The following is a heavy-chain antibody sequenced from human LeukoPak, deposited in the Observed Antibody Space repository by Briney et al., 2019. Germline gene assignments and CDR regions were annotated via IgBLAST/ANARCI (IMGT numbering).Heavy chain of an antibody. D-gene: IGHD3-3*01. Sequence: PGKSLRLSCAGSGFTFSGYGMHWVRQAPGKGLEWVTGIAYDGSRKHYAGSVKGRLTISRDNSRNTMDLQMNSLRVEDTAVYHCTRYDSSRFDPWGQGTLVIVSS. CDR3: TRYDSSRFDP. CDR1: GFTFSGYG. J-gene: IGHJ5*02. V-gene: IGHV3-30*03. CDR2: IAYDGSRK.